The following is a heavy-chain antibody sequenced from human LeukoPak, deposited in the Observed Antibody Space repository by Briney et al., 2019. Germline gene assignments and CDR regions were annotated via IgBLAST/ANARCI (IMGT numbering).Heavy chain of an antibody. V-gene: IGHV3-21*01. CDR3: ARDPYSSGWYKDAFDI. Sequence: GGSLRLSCAASGFTFSSYSMNWVRQAPGKGPEWVSSISGSSSYINYADSVKGRFTISRDNAQNSLFLQLNSLRAEDTAVYYCARDPYSSGWYKDAFDIWGQGTMVTVSS. CDR1: GFTFSSYS. D-gene: IGHD6-19*01. CDR2: ISGSSSYI. J-gene: IGHJ3*02.